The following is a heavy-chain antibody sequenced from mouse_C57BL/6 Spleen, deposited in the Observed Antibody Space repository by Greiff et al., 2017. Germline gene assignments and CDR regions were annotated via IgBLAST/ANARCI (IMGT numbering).Heavy chain of an antibody. D-gene: IGHD1-1*01. Sequence: EVHLVESGGGLVQPKGSLKLSCAASGFSFNTYAMNWVRQAPGKGLEWVARIRSKSNNYATYYADSVKDRFTISRDDSESMLYLQMNNLKTEDTAMYYCVRHKSTVVADYAMDYWGQGTSVTVSS. V-gene: IGHV10-1*01. J-gene: IGHJ4*01. CDR1: GFSFNTYA. CDR2: IRSKSNNYAT. CDR3: VRHKSTVVADYAMDY.